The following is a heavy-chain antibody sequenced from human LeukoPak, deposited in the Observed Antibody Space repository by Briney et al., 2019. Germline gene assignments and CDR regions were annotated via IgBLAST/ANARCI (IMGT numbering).Heavy chain of an antibody. CDR2: FNPEDAET. Sequence: ASLKVSCKVSGYTLTEISMHWVRQAPGQGLEWMGGFNPEDAETIYARSFQGRLTVTEDTSTDTAYMELSSLRSEDTAMYYCATEIVGYGDVHYFDSWGQGTLVTVSS. J-gene: IGHJ4*02. CDR1: GYTLTEIS. V-gene: IGHV1-24*01. D-gene: IGHD4-17*01. CDR3: ATEIVGYGDVHYFDS.